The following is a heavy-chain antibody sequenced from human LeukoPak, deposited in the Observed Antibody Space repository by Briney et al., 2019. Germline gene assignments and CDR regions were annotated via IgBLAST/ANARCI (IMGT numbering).Heavy chain of an antibody. J-gene: IGHJ3*02. D-gene: IGHD3-22*01. CDR2: IYYSGSN. CDR3: ARDFSYDSSGYYPIHDAFDI. V-gene: IGHV4-59*12. CDR1: GVPISSFY. Sequence: SETLSLTCSVSGVPISSFYWSWIRQPPGKGLEWFGYIYYSGSNNHNPSLKRRVTISVDTSKNQFSLKLSSVTAADTAVYYCARDFSYDSSGYYPIHDAFDIWGQGTMVTVSS.